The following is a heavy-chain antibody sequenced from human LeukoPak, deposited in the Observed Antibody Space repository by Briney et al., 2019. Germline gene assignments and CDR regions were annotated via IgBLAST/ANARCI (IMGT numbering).Heavy chain of an antibody. V-gene: IGHV4-4*07. J-gene: IGHJ5*02. CDR2: IYTSGST. D-gene: IGHD3-3*01. CDR1: GGSISSYY. CDR3: ARATYPYYDFWSGYSTGWFDP. Sequence: SETLSLTCTVSGGSISSYYWSWIRQPAGKGLEWIGRIYTSGSTNYNPSLKSRVTMSVDTSKNQFSLKLSSVTAADTAVYYCARATYPYYDFWSGYSTGWFDPWGQGTLVTVSS.